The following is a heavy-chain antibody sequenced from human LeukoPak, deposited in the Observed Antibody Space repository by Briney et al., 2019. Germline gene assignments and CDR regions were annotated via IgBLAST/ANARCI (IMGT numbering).Heavy chain of an antibody. V-gene: IGHV4-59*08. Sequence: PSETLSLTCTVSGGSISSDYWSWLRQSPGKRLEWIGYIHYSGATNYSPSLKSRVTISVDTSKNQFSLKLSSVTAADTALYYCATLRGASTAVFDSWGQGTLVTVSS. J-gene: IGHJ4*02. D-gene: IGHD2-21*02. CDR3: ATLRGASTAVFDS. CDR2: IHYSGAT. CDR1: GGSISSDY.